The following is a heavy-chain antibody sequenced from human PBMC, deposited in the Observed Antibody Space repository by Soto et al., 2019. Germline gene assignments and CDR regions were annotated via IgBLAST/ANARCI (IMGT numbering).Heavy chain of an antibody. D-gene: IGHD1-7*01. CDR2: IYYSGST. V-gene: IGHV4-39*01. CDR1: GGSISSSSYY. CDR3: ARLRANWNYVRYYYYYMDV. Sequence: QLQLQESGPGLVKPSETLSFTCTVSGGSISSSSYYWGWIRQPPGKGLEWIGSIYYSGSTYYNPSLKSRVTISVDTSKNQFSLKLSSVTAADTAVYYCARLRANWNYVRYYYYYMDVWGKGTTVTVSS. J-gene: IGHJ6*03.